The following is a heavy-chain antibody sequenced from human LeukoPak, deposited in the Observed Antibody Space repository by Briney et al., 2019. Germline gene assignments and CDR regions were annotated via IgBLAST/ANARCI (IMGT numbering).Heavy chain of an antibody. CDR1: GYTFTSYG. CDR3: ARGRHYYDSSGYEY. J-gene: IGHJ4*02. Sequence: ASVKVSCKASGYTFTSYGISWVRQAPGQGLEWMGRISAYNGNTNYAQKLQGRVTMTTDTSTSTAYMELRSLRSDDTAVYYCARGRHYYDSSGYEYWGQGTLVTVSS. D-gene: IGHD3-22*01. CDR2: ISAYNGNT. V-gene: IGHV1-18*01.